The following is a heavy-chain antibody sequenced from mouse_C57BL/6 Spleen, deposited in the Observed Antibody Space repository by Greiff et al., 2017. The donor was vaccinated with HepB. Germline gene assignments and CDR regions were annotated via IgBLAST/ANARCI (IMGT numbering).Heavy chain of an antibody. CDR1: GYTFTSYW. J-gene: IGHJ2*01. CDR2: IYPGSGST. CDR3: ARCEGYDGYFDY. Sequence: VQLQQPGAELVKPGASVKMSCKASGYTFTSYWITWVKQRPGQGLEWIGDIYPGSGSTNYNEKFKSKATLTVDTSSSTAYMQLSSLTSEDSAVYYCARCEGYDGYFDYWGQGTTLTVSS. D-gene: IGHD2-3*01. V-gene: IGHV1-55*01.